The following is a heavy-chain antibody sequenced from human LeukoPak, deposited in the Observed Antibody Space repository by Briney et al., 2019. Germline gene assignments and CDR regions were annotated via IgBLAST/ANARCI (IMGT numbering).Heavy chain of an antibody. V-gene: IGHV3-30*02. D-gene: IGHD6-13*01. CDR1: GFTFSDYG. CDR2: VRNDGSNE. J-gene: IGHJ5*02. CDR3: AKGGSSSHNWFDP. Sequence: PGGSLRLSCAASGFTFSDYGMHWVRQAPGKGREGGAFVRNDGSNEYYPDSVKGRFTISRDNSRNTLYLQMNSLRAEDTAVYYCAKGGSSSHNWFDPWGQGTLVTVSS.